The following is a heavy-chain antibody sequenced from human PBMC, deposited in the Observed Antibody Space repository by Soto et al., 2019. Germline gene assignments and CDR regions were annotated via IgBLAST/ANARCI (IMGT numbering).Heavy chain of an antibody. CDR2: IYHSGST. CDR1: GGSISSGGYS. Sequence: TLSLTCGVSGGSISSGGYSWSWIRQPPGKGLEWIGYIYHSGSTYYNPSLKSRVAISLDRSKNQFSLKLSSVTAADTAVYYCARALNWFDPWGQGTLVTV. J-gene: IGHJ5*02. CDR3: ARALNWFDP. V-gene: IGHV4-30-2*01.